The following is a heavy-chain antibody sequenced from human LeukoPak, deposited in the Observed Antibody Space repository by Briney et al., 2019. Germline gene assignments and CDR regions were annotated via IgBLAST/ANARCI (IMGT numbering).Heavy chain of an antibody. CDR3: ARDNYDILTGYYYFDY. J-gene: IGHJ4*02. D-gene: IGHD3-9*01. V-gene: IGHV4-4*07. CDR2: IYTSGST. CDR1: GGSFSGYY. Sequence: KSSETLSLTCAVCGGSFSGYYWSWIRQPAGKGLEWIGRIYTSGSTNYNPSLKSRVTMSVDTSKNQFSLKLSSVTAADTAVYYCARDNYDILTGYYYFDYWGQGTLVTVSS.